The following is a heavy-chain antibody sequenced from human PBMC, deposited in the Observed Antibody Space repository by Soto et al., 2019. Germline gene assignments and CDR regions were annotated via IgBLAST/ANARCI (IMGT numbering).Heavy chain of an antibody. CDR1: GFTFNNYG. V-gene: IGHV3-30*18. J-gene: IGHJ6*02. CDR2: ISYDGSHK. CDR3: AKRRGDHSNYSWGIDD. D-gene: IGHD4-4*01. Sequence: QVQLVESGGGVVQPGRSLRLSCAASGFTFNNYGMHWVRQAPGKGLVWVTVISYDGSHKYYADSVKGRFTISRDNSKNTLYLQMNSLRDEDTAVYYCAKRRGDHSNYSWGIDDWGQGTTVTVSS.